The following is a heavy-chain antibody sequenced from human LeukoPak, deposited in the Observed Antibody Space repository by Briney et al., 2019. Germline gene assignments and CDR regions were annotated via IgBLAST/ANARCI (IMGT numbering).Heavy chain of an antibody. CDR2: ISPDGRST. CDR1: GFTFSNYL. CDR3: AREWDLQRVPGY. Sequence: GGSLRLSCVGSGFTFSNYLMHWVRQPPGKGLEWVAIISPDGRSTDVADSVKGRFTISRDNSKNTLYLQLSSLQVDDTALYYCAREWDLQRVPGYWGQGTLVTVSS. V-gene: IGHV3-30*15. J-gene: IGHJ4*02. D-gene: IGHD1-26*01.